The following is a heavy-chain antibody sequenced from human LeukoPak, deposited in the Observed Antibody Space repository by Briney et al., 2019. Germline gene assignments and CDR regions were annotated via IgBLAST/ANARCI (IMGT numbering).Heavy chain of an antibody. CDR2: IWYDGGNK. D-gene: IGHD3-22*01. Sequence: GRSLRLSCAASGFTFSSYGMHWVRQAPGKGLEWVAVIWYDGGNKYYADSVKGRFTISRDNSKNTLYLQMNSLRAEDTAVYYCARGSPYDSSGYPIDYWGQGTLVTVSS. CDR3: ARGSPYDSSGYPIDY. V-gene: IGHV3-33*01. CDR1: GFTFSSYG. J-gene: IGHJ4*02.